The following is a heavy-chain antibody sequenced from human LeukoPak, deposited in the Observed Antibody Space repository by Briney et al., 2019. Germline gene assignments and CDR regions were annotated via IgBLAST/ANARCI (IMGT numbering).Heavy chain of an antibody. V-gene: IGHV4-38-2*01. J-gene: IGHJ3*02. Sequence: PSETLSLTCAVSGYSISSGYYWGWIRQPPGKGLEWFGSIYHSGSTYYNPSLKSRVTISVDTSKNQFSLKLSSVTAADTAVYYCARHVKLPIYVRGAFDIWGQGTMVTVSS. CDR1: GYSISSGYY. CDR3: ARHVKLPIYVRGAFDI. CDR2: IYHSGST. D-gene: IGHD3-16*01.